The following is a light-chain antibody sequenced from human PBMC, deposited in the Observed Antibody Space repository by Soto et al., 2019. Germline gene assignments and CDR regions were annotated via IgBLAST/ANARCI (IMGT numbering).Light chain of an antibody. J-gene: IGLJ1*01. Sequence: QAVVTQPASVSGSPGQSITISCTGTSSDVGGYNYVSWYQQHPGKAPKLMIYDVSNRPSGVSNRFSGSKSGNTASLTISGLQAEDEADYYCSSYTSSSPYVFGTGTKPTVL. CDR2: DVS. CDR3: SSYTSSSPYV. V-gene: IGLV2-14*01. CDR1: SSDVGGYNY.